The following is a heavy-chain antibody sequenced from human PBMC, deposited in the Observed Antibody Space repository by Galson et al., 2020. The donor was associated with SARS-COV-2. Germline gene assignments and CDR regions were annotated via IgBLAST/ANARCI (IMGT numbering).Heavy chain of an antibody. J-gene: IGHJ4*02. V-gene: IGHV4-59*13. CDR1: GGSISSYY. D-gene: IGHD5-12*01. CDR2: IYYSGST. Sequence: SETLSLTCTASGGSISSYYWSWIRQPPGKGLEWIGYIYYSGSTNYNPSLKSRVTISVDTSKNQFYLKLSSVTAADTAVDYCARKFWLLGPFDYWGQGTRVTVSS. CDR3: ARKFWLLGPFDY.